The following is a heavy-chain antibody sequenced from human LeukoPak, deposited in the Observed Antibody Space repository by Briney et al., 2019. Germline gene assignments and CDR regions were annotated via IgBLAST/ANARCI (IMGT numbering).Heavy chain of an antibody. V-gene: IGHV1-2*02. CDR2: INPNICGT. Sequence: ASVKVSCKASGYTFTGYYMHWVRQAPGQGLEWMGWINPNICGTNYEQKFQGRVTMARDTSISTAYMELSRLRSDDTAVYYCARDLPITIFGVVHDAFDIWGQGTMVTVSS. J-gene: IGHJ3*02. D-gene: IGHD3-3*01. CDR1: GYTFTGYY. CDR3: ARDLPITIFGVVHDAFDI.